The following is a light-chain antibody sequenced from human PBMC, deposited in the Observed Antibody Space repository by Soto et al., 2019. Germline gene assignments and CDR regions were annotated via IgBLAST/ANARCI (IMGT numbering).Light chain of an antibody. CDR1: QSISNY. CDR2: AAS. J-gene: IGKJ1*01. Sequence: DLQMTQSPSSLSASVGDRVTISCRASQSISNYLNWYQQKPGKAPKLLIFAASSLQSGVPSRFSGGGSGTDFTFTISSLQPEDFATYYCQQSHSIPWTFGQGTTVEIK. CDR3: QQSHSIPWT. V-gene: IGKV1-39*01.